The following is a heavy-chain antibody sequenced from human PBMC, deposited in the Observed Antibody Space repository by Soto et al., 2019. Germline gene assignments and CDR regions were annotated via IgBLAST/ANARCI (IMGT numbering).Heavy chain of an antibody. CDR1: GGSISSGGYY. CDR2: IYYSGST. Sequence: QVQLQESGPGLVKPSQTLSLTCTVSGGSISSGGYYWSWIRQHRGKGLEWIGYIYYSGSTYYNPSLKSRVTISVDTSKNQFSLKLSSVTAADTAVYYCARGGENYYYYGMDVWGQGTTVTVSS. V-gene: IGHV4-31*03. J-gene: IGHJ6*02. D-gene: IGHD4-17*01. CDR3: ARGGENYYYYGMDV.